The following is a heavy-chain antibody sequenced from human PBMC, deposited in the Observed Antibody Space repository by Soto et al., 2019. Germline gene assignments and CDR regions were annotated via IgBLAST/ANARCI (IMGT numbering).Heavy chain of an antibody. J-gene: IGHJ6*03. CDR3: ARVSPPSIVVVPAAMRYYYYYYMDV. D-gene: IGHD2-2*01. V-gene: IGHV4-34*01. CDR1: GGSFSGYY. CDR2: INHSGST. Sequence: SETLSLTCAVYGGSFSGYYWSWIRQPPGKGLEWIGEINHSGSTNYNPSLKSRVTISVETSKNQFSLKLSSVTAADTAVYYCARVSPPSIVVVPAAMRYYYYYYMDVWGKGTTVTVSS.